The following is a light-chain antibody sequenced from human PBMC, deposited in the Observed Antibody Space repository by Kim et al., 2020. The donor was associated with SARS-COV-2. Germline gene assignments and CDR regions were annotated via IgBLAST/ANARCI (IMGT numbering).Light chain of an antibody. V-gene: IGLV3-1*01. CDR3: QAWDSSTVV. J-gene: IGLJ2*01. CDR2: QDS. Sequence: VSAEQTATITASGVNVGDKYACYYQQKPGQSPVLIIYQDSKRPSGIPELFSGYNSGNTATLTISGTQAMDEADYYCQAWDSSTVVFGGGTQLTVL. CDR1: NVGDKY.